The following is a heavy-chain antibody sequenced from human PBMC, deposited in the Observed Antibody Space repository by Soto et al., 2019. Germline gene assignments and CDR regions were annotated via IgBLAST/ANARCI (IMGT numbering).Heavy chain of an antibody. V-gene: IGHV4-59*01. CDR2: ISYRGGT. Sequence: SETLSLTCTVTGYSISSYYWSWIRQPPGRGLEWIGYISYRGGTSYNPSLKRRVTISVDTSKNQSSLKLNSVTAADTAVYYCARVWGGAFDIWGQGTMVT. D-gene: IGHD3-10*01. J-gene: IGHJ3*02. CDR3: ARVWGGAFDI. CDR1: GYSISSYY.